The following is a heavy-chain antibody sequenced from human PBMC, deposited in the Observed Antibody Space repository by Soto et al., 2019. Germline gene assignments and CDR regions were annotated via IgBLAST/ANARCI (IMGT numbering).Heavy chain of an antibody. V-gene: IGHV3-21*01. CDR2: ISGSGSFM. D-gene: IGHD1-7*01. CDR1: GFSFSSDS. Sequence: GGSLRLSCAASGFSFSSDSMGWVRQAPGKGLEWVSSISGSGSFMNYADSVKGRFTISRDNAKNSLYLQMSGLKDEDTAVYYCARDPPTGTTLDWADSWGQGTL. J-gene: IGHJ4*02. CDR3: ARDPPTGTTLDWADS.